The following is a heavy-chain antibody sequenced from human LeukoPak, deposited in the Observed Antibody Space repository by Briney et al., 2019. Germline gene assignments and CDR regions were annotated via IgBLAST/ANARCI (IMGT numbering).Heavy chain of an antibody. Sequence: PSETLSLTCAVYGGSFSGYYWSWIRQPPGKGLEWIGEINHSGSTNYNPSLKSRVTISVDTSKNQFSLKLSSVTAADTAVYYCARGGVVVAAMDYWGQGTLVTVSS. J-gene: IGHJ4*02. CDR1: GGSFSGYY. D-gene: IGHD2-15*01. CDR3: ARGGVVVAAMDY. V-gene: IGHV4-34*01. CDR2: INHSGST.